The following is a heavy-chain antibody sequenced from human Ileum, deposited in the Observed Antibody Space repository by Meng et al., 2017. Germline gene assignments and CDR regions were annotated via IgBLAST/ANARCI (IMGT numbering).Heavy chain of an antibody. CDR2: IIPIFGTA. D-gene: IGHD3-22*01. Sequence: SVKVSCKASGGTFSSYAISWVRQAPGQGLEWMGGIIPIFGTANYAQKFQGRVTITTDESTSTAYMELSSLRSEDTAVYYCAREGEGDYYDKGTDAFDIWGQGTMVTVSS. CDR3: AREGEGDYYDKGTDAFDI. V-gene: IGHV1-69*05. CDR1: GGTFSSYA. J-gene: IGHJ3*02.